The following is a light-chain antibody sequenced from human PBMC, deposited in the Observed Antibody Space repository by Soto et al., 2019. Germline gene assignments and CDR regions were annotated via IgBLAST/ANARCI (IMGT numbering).Light chain of an antibody. J-gene: IGKJ1*01. CDR2: GAS. Sequence: EIVLTQSPGTLSLSPGERATLSCRASQSVSSSYLVWYQQKPGQAPRLLIYGASSRATGIPDRFSGSGSVTDFTLTISGLEPEDFAVYYCQQYGSSPTFGQGTKVDIK. CDR3: QQYGSSPT. CDR1: QSVSSSY. V-gene: IGKV3-20*01.